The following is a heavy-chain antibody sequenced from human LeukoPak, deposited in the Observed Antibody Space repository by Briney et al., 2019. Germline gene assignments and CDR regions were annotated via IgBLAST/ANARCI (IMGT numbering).Heavy chain of an antibody. V-gene: IGHV3-21*01. CDR2: ISSSSSFI. D-gene: IGHD2-2*03. Sequence: GGSLRLSCAASGFTFSSYNMNWVRQAPGKGLEWVSSISSSSSFIYYADSVKGRFTISRDNAKNSLYLQMNSLRAEDTAVYYCARDLEIVVGPAVGVDPWGQGTLVTVSS. J-gene: IGHJ5*02. CDR1: GFTFSSYN. CDR3: ARDLEIVVGPAVGVDP.